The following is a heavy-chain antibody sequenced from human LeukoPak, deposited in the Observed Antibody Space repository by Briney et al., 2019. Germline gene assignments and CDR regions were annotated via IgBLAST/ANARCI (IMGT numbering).Heavy chain of an antibody. CDR2: IRYDGSNK. CDR3: AKDRNVVVVAATADY. J-gene: IGHJ4*02. CDR1: GFTFSSYG. V-gene: IGHV3-30*02. D-gene: IGHD2-15*01. Sequence: GGSLRLSCGASGFTFSSYGMHWVRQAPGKGLEWVAFIRYDGSNKYYADSVKGRFTITRDNSKNTLYLQMNSLRAEDTAVYYCAKDRNVVVVAATADYWGQGTLVTVSS.